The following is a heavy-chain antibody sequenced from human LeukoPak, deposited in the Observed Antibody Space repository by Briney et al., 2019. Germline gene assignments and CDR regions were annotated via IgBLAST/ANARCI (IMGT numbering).Heavy chain of an antibody. Sequence: GGSLRLSCAASGFIVRSNYMSWFRQAPGKGLEWASVIYNDGRTYYADSVKGRFTISRDNAKNSLYLQMNSLRAEDTAVYYCARDQSGSYLSAFDIWGQGTMVTVSS. CDR3: ARDQSGSYLSAFDI. D-gene: IGHD1-26*01. J-gene: IGHJ3*02. CDR2: IYNDGRT. V-gene: IGHV3-53*01. CDR1: GFIVRSNY.